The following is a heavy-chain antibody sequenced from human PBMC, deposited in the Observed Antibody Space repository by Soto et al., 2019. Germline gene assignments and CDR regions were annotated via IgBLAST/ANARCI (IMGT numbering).Heavy chain of an antibody. Sequence: PGGSLRLSCAASGFTFSSYAMSWVRQAPGKGLEWVSAIGDSGGSTYYADSVKGRFTISRDNSKNTLYLQMNSLRAEDTAVYYCAKDKVRRLYYFDDWGQGTLVTVSS. CDR3: AKDKVRRLYYFDD. J-gene: IGHJ4*02. D-gene: IGHD3-10*01. CDR2: IGDSGGST. V-gene: IGHV3-23*01. CDR1: GFTFSSYA.